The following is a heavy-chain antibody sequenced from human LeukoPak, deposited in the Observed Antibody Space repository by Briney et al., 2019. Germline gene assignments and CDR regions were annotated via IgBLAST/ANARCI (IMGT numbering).Heavy chain of an antibody. CDR2: ISAYNGNT. J-gene: IGHJ6*03. CDR1: GGTFGSQA. CDR3: ARLVPGYYYYYMDV. Sequence: ASVKVSCKASGGTFGSQAISWVRQAPGQGLEWMGWISAYNGNTNYAQKLQGRVTMTRNTSISTAYMELSSLRSEDTAVYYCARLVPGYYYYYMDVWGKGTTVTISS. V-gene: IGHV1-18*01.